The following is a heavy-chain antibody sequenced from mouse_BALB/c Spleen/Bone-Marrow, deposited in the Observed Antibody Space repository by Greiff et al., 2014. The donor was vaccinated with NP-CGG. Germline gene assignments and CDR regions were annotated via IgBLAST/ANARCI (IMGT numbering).Heavy chain of an antibody. J-gene: IGHJ1*01. V-gene: IGHV5-4*02. D-gene: IGHD1-1*01. CDR3: ARDSYYYGSSYWYFDV. CDR1: GFTFSDYY. CDR2: ISDGGSYT. Sequence: EVKLMESGGGLVKPGGSLKLSCAASGFTFSDYYMYWVRQTPEKGLEWVATISDGGSYTYYPDSVKGRFTISRDNAKNSPYLQMTSLKSEDTAMYYCARDSYYYGSSYWYFDVWGAGTTITVSS.